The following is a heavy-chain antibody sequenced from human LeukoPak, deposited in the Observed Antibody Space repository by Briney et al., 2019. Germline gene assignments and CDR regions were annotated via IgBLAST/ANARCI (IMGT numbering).Heavy chain of an antibody. CDR3: ARAVRPFDY. CDR1: GFTFSTYG. J-gene: IGHJ4*02. CDR2: IWHDGSIK. D-gene: IGHD4-23*01. V-gene: IGHV3-33*01. Sequence: PGGSLRLSCAASGFTFSTYGMHWVRQAPGKGLEWVAVIWHDGSIKYYADFVKGRFTISRDNAKNTLYLQLDSLRGEDTAVYYCARAVRPFDYWGQGTLVTVAS.